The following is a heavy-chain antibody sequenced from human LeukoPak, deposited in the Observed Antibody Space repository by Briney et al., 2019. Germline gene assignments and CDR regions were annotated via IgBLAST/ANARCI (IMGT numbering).Heavy chain of an antibody. CDR3: ARDRTLFDY. Sequence: GRSLRLSCAASGFTFRSYGMHWVRQAPGKGLEWLAVVLYDGSKKYYADSVKGRFTISRDNSKNTLYLQMNSLRAEDTAVYYCARDRTLFDYWGQGTLVTVSS. D-gene: IGHD1-14*01. CDR2: VLYDGSKK. CDR1: GFTFRSYG. V-gene: IGHV3-30*03. J-gene: IGHJ4*02.